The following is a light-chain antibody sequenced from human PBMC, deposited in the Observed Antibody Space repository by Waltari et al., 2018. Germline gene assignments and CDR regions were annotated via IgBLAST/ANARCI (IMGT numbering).Light chain of an antibody. Sequence: EIVLTQSPATLSLSPGERATLSCGASQSISNYLAWYQQKRGQAPRLLLYDTSNRATGIPARFSGSGSGTEFTLTISSLEPEDFAVYYCHQRSDWGTFGGGTKVEI. CDR3: HQRSDWGT. CDR1: QSISNY. CDR2: DTS. V-gene: IGKV3-11*01. J-gene: IGKJ4*01.